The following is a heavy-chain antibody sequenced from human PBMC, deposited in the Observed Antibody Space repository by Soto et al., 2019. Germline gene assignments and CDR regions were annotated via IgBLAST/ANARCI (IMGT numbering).Heavy chain of an antibody. CDR2: INAGNGNT. J-gene: IGHJ4*02. CDR1: GYTFTSYA. Sequence: QVQLVQSGAEVKKPGASVKVSCKASGYTFTSYAMHWVRQAPGQRLEWMGWINAGNGNTKYSQKFQGRVTITRDTPPSGGYIELSSLRSEDTAVYYCARGVSGSYSFFDYWGQGTLVTVSS. CDR3: ARGVSGSYSFFDY. V-gene: IGHV1-3*01. D-gene: IGHD1-26*01.